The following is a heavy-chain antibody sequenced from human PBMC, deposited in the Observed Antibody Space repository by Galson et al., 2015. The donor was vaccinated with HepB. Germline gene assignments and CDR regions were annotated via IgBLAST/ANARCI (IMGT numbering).Heavy chain of an antibody. V-gene: IGHV4-59*01. Sequence: ETLSLTCIVSGDSINNYYWSWLRQSPEKGLEWIGYIYYSGSTKYNPSFTSRVTISVDTSKNQFSLRLNSVTPADTAIYYCARTPSRGGFDSWGQGTQVTVSS. CDR3: ARTPSRGGFDS. CDR2: IYYSGST. D-gene: IGHD4-23*01. J-gene: IGHJ4*02. CDR1: GDSINNYY.